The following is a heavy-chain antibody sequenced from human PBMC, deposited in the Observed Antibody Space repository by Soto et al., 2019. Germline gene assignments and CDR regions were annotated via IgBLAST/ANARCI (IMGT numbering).Heavy chain of an antibody. CDR3: ARAYYYDSSGYYFAGLVYYYGMDV. D-gene: IGHD3-22*01. CDR2: ISAYNGNT. CDR1: GYTFTSSG. Sequence: GASVKVSCKASGYTFTSSGISWVRQAPGQGLEWMGWISAYNGNTNYAQKLQGRVTMTTDTSTSTAYMELRSLRSDDTAVYYCARAYYYDSSGYYFAGLVYYYGMDVWGQGTTVTVSS. V-gene: IGHV1-18*01. J-gene: IGHJ6*02.